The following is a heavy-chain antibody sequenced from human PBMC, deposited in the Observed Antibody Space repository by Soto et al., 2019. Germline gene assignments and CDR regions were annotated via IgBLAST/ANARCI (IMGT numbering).Heavy chain of an antibody. CDR2: IHYSGST. D-gene: IGHD3-10*01. CDR3: ARDQIVEYSGGGFDY. J-gene: IGHJ4*02. CDR1: GGSISDYY. Sequence: KPSETLSLTCSVSGGSISDYYWSWIRQPPGKGLEWIGYIHYSGSTKYNPSLKSRVTISVDTSKNQFSLKLRSVTAADTAVYYCARDQIVEYSGGGFDYWGQGSLVTVSS. V-gene: IGHV4-59*01.